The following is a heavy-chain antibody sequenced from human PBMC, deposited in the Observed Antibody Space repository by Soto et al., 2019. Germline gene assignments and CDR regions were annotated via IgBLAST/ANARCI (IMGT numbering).Heavy chain of an antibody. V-gene: IGHV3-7*03. CDR2: ISQEGTGR. CDR1: GFTFSNYW. J-gene: IGHJ4*02. CDR3: ARSLSVEMTAIMGCYFDY. D-gene: IGHD2-21*02. Sequence: GGSLRLSCEVSGFTFSNYWMTWVRQAPGKGLEWVATISQEGTGRYYVDSVEGRFTVSRDNVRNTVYLQMTRLRAEDTAVYYCARSLSVEMTAIMGCYFDYWGQGVLVTVSS.